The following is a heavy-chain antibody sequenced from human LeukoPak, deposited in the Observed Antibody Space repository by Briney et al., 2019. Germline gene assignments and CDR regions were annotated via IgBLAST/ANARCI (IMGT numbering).Heavy chain of an antibody. Sequence: PGGSLRLSCAASGFTFDDYAMHWVRQAPGKGLEWVSYISSSSSTIYYADSVKGRFTISRDNAKNSLYLQMNSLRAEDTAVYYCARVENSYGYHWGQGTLVTVSS. CDR3: ARVENSYGYH. V-gene: IGHV3-48*01. CDR2: ISSSSSTI. CDR1: GFTFDDYA. D-gene: IGHD5-18*01. J-gene: IGHJ5*02.